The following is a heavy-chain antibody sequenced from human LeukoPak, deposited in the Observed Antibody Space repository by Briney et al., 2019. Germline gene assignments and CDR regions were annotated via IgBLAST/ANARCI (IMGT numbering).Heavy chain of an antibody. Sequence: GGSLRLSCAASGFTVSSNYMSWVRQAPGKGLEWVSVIYSGGSTYYADSVKGRFTISRDNSKNTLYLLMNSLRADHTAVYYCARTTYYYDSSGYFDYWGQGTLVTVSS. J-gene: IGHJ4*02. CDR3: ARTTYYYDSSGYFDY. CDR2: IYSGGST. D-gene: IGHD3-22*01. V-gene: IGHV3-53*01. CDR1: GFTVSSNY.